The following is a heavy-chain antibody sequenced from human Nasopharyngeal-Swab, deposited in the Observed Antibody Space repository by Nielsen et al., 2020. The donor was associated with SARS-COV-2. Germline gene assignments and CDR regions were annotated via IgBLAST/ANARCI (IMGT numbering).Heavy chain of an antibody. CDR3: TRGRDIRYGMDV. Sequence: SDTLSLTCAIYGGSFSGYYWNWIRQSPGKGLEWIGEIYYSGKTYYNPSLKSRVTMSVDTSKNQFSLKLTSVTAADTAVYFCTRGRDIRYGMDVWGLGTAVTVSS. CDR1: GGSFSGYY. J-gene: IGHJ6*02. D-gene: IGHD2-15*01. CDR2: IYYSGKT. V-gene: IGHV4-34*01.